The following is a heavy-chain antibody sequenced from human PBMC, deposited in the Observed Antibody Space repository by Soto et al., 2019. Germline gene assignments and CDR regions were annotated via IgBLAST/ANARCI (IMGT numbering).Heavy chain of an antibody. CDR1: GFTFTTYA. Sequence: EVQLLESGGALVQPGGSLRLSCVASGFTFTTYAIIWVRQAPGKGLVWVSRISGSGLSINYADFVRGRFTISRDNSQNKVYLQMNNLRAEDTAMYYCARFGGVDYWGQGTLVTVSS. J-gene: IGHJ4*02. D-gene: IGHD2-15*01. V-gene: IGHV3-23*01. CDR3: ARFGGVDY. CDR2: ISGSGLSI.